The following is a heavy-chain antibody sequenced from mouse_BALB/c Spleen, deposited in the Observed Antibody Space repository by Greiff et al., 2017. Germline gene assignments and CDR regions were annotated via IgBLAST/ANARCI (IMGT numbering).Heavy chain of an antibody. Sequence: QVQLQQPGAELVKPGASVKLSCKASGYTFTSYWMHWVKQRPGQGLEWIGEIDPSDSYTNYNQKFKGKATLTVDKSSSTAYMQLSSLTSEDSAVYYCARIGGLRRGAWFAYWGQGTLVTVSA. D-gene: IGHD2-2*01. CDR1: GYTFTSYW. J-gene: IGHJ3*01. CDR2: IDPSDSYT. V-gene: IGHV1-69*02. CDR3: ARIGGLRRGAWFAY.